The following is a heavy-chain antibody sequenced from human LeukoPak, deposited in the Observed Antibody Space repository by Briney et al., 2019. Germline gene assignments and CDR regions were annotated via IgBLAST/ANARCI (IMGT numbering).Heavy chain of an antibody. CDR1: GYTFTSYA. V-gene: IGHV7-4-1*02. Sequence: GASVKVSCKASGYTFTSYAMNWVRQAPGQGLEWMGWINTNTGNPTYAQGFTGRFVFSLDTSFSTAYLQISSLKAEDTAVYYCARDRGTMVRGVIITDAFDIWGQGTMVTVSS. J-gene: IGHJ3*02. D-gene: IGHD3-10*01. CDR3: ARDRGTMVRGVIITDAFDI. CDR2: INTNTGNP.